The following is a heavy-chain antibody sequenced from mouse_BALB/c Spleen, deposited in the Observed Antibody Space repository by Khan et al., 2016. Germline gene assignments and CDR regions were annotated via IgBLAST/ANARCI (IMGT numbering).Heavy chain of an antibody. V-gene: IGHV9-4*02. J-gene: IGHJ1*01. Sequence: QIQLVQSGPELKKPGETVRISSKASGYTFTTAGMQWVQKMPGKGLKWIGWINTHSGVPKYAEDFKGRFAFSLETSASTAYLQISNLKNEDMATYFCARCGNFFHWYFDVWGAGTTVTVSS. D-gene: IGHD2-1*01. CDR1: GYTFTTAG. CDR2: INTHSGVP. CDR3: ARCGNFFHWYFDV.